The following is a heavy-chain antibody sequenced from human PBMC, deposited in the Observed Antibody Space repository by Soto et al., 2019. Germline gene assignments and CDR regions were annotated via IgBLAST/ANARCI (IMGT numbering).Heavy chain of an antibody. J-gene: IGHJ6*02. V-gene: IGHV4-30-2*01. CDR2: IYQSGST. D-gene: IGHD4-4*01. Sequence: PSEALSLTCAVSCGSISSGGYSWSWIRQPPGKGLEWIGYIYQSGSTDYNPSLKSRVTISVDRSRNQFSLKLSSVTAADPAVYFCATQSYSNSGAYYYYAMDVWGQGTTVTVS. CDR1: CGSISSGGYS. CDR3: ATQSYSNSGAYYYYAMDV.